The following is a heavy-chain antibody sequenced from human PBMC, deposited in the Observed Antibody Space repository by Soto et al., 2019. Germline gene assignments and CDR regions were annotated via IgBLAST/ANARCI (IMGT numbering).Heavy chain of an antibody. J-gene: IGHJ4*02. V-gene: IGHV4-30-4*01. CDR2: VHHTGST. CDR1: GDSISRGDYF. CDR3: AREGDTAMVQYYLDL. D-gene: IGHD5-18*01. Sequence: SETLSLTCTVSGDSISRGDYFWSWIRQPPGKGLEWMGYVHHTGSTYYNPSLRSRLTMSADTSKNQFSLRLNSVTAADTAVYFCAREGDTAMVQYYLDLWSQGTLVTVSS.